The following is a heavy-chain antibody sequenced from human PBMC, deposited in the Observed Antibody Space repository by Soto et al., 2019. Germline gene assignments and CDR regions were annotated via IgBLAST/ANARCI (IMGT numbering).Heavy chain of an antibody. D-gene: IGHD5-12*01. J-gene: IGHJ6*02. Sequence: GGSLRLSCAASGFTFSSYSMNWVRQAPGKGLEWVSSISSSSSYIYYADSVKGRFTISRDNAKNSLYLQMNSLRAEDTAVYYCARVGWLPQAGAYYYYGMDVWGQGTTVPVSS. CDR2: ISSSSSYI. V-gene: IGHV3-21*01. CDR1: GFTFSSYS. CDR3: ARVGWLPQAGAYYYYGMDV.